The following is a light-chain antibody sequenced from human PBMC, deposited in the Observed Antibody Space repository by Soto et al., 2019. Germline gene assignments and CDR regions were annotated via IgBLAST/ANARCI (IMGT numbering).Light chain of an antibody. CDR2: GTS. Sequence: EIVMPQSPATLSVSPGERATLSCRASQSVGTNLAWYQQKPGQAPRLLILGTSTRATAIPATFSVSGSWTDFNPAISSVQSNAVAVAYGEQYTNRPPWTFGQGTKVDMK. CDR1: QSVGTN. CDR3: EQYTNRPPWT. V-gene: IGKV3-15*01. J-gene: IGKJ1*01.